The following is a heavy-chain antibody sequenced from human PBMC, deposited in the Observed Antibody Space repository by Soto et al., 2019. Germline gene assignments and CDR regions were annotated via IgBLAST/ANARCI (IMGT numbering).Heavy chain of an antibody. CDR1: GGTFGSNA. CDR3: AREGYTFGPGAVSAAFDI. CDR2: IIPIFGTT. J-gene: IGHJ3*02. D-gene: IGHD2-2*02. Sequence: QVQLVQSGAEVRRPGSSVKVSCKASGGTFGSNAISWVRQAPGQGLEWMGGIIPIFGTTNNAQKCQGRVTISADESTNTAYMELRSLRSEDTAIYHCAREGYTFGPGAVSAAFDIWGQGTVVTVSS. V-gene: IGHV1-69*12.